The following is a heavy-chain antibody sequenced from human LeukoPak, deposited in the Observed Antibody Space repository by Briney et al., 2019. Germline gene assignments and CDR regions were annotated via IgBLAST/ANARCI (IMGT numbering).Heavy chain of an antibody. CDR1: GGTFSSYA. D-gene: IGHD1-1*01. V-gene: IGHV1-69*13. J-gene: IGHJ6*03. CDR2: IIPIFATT. Sequence: SVKVSCKASGGTFSSYAISWVRQAPGQGLEWMGGIIPIFATTNFAQKFQGRVTITADESTSTAYMELSSLRSEDTAVYYCARQLERRYYYYTDVWGKGTTVTVSS. CDR3: ARQLERRYYYYTDV.